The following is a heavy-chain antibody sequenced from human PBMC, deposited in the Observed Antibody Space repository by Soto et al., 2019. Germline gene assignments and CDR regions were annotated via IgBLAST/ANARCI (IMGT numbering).Heavy chain of an antibody. J-gene: IGHJ4*02. CDR3: ARDRNFYGSGSFSPDFGY. CDR1: GGTFSNYA. Sequence: QLQLVQSGAEVKRPGSSVKVSCKASGGTFSNYAISWVRQAPGQGLEWMGGIMPILDAVFYAPKFQGRVTITADESTSTAYMRLSSLRSEDTAMYYCARDRNFYGSGSFSPDFGYWGQGTLVTVSS. CDR2: IMPILDAV. D-gene: IGHD3-10*01. V-gene: IGHV1-69*01.